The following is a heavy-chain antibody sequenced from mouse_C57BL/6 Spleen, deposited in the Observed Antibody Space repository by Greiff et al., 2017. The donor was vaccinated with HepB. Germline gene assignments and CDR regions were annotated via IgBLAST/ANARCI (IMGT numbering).Heavy chain of an antibody. D-gene: IGHD2-4*01. CDR3: ARGGYDYDSAWFAY. CDR1: GYTFTSYW. CDR2: IHPNSGST. V-gene: IGHV1-64*01. J-gene: IGHJ3*01. Sequence: QVQLQQPGAELVKPGASVKLSCKASGYTFTSYWMHWVKQRPGQGLEWIGMIHPNSGSTNYNEKFKSKATLTVDKSSSTAYMQLSSLTSEDSAVYYCARGGYDYDSAWFAYWGQGTLVTVSA.